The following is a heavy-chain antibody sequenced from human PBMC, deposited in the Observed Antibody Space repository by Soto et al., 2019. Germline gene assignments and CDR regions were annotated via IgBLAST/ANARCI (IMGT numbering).Heavy chain of an antibody. CDR1: GYTFTSYA. CDR2: INAGNGNT. J-gene: IGHJ4*02. V-gene: IGHV1-3*01. CDR3: ARGLGLYYFDY. D-gene: IGHD1-26*01. Sequence: QVQLVQSGAEVKKPGASVKVSCKASGYTFTSYAMHWVRQAPGQRLEWMVWINAGNGNTKYSQKFQGRVTITRDTSASTAYMELSSLRSEDTAVYYCARGLGLYYFDYWGQGTLVTVSS.